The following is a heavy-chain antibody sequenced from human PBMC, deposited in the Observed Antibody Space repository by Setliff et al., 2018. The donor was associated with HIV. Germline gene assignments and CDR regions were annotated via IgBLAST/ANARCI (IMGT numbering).Heavy chain of an antibody. Sequence: HPGGSLRLFCAVSGFTFSNYWWSWLRQAPGKGLEWVANIKQDGREQNYVDSVKGRFTISRDNAKNSLYLQMNSLRAEDTAVYYCARVRCGSTDCHWGPGTLVTVSS. V-gene: IGHV3-7*03. J-gene: IGHJ4*02. D-gene: IGHD2-2*01. CDR2: IKQDGREQ. CDR1: GFTFSNYW. CDR3: ARVRCGSTDCH.